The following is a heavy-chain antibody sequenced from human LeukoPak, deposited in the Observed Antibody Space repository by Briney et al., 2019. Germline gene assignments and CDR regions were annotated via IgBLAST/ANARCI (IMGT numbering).Heavy chain of an antibody. CDR2: FDPEDGET. D-gene: IGHD6-19*01. J-gene: IGHJ4*02. CDR3: ATASRSGWPYFDY. Sequence: GASVKVSCKVSGYTLTELSMHWVRQAPGKGLEWMGGFDPEDGETIYAQKFQGRVTMTEDTSTDTAYMELCSLRSEDTAVYYCATASRSGWPYFDYWGQGTLVTVSS. CDR1: GYTLTELS. V-gene: IGHV1-24*01.